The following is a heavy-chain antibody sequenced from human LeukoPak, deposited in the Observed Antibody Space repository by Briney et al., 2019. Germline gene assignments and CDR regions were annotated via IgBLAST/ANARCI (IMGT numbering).Heavy chain of an antibody. CDR1: GGTFSSYA. Sequence: GASVKVSCKASGGTFSSYAISWVRQAPGQGLEWMGRIIPILGIANYAQKFQGRVTITADKSTSTAYMELSSLRSDDTAVYYCARGLHYYYYYMDVWGKGTTVTVSS. V-gene: IGHV1-69*04. J-gene: IGHJ6*03. CDR2: IIPILGIA. CDR3: ARGLHYYYYYMDV.